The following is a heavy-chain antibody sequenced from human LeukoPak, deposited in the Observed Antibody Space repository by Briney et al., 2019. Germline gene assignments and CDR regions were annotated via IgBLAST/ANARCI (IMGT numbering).Heavy chain of an antibody. J-gene: IGHJ4*02. CDR1: GGSFSGYY. Sequence: PSETLSLTCAVYGGSFSGYYWSWIRQPPGKGLEWIGEINHSGSTNYNPSLQSRVTMSVDTSKNQFSLRLSSVTAADTAVYYCARGSSGWYSIDYWGQGTLVTVSS. CDR3: ARGSSGWYSIDY. D-gene: IGHD6-19*01. CDR2: INHSGST. V-gene: IGHV4-34*01.